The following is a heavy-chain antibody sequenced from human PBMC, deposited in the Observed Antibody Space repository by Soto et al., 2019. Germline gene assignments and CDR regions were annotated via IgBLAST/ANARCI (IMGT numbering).Heavy chain of an antibody. V-gene: IGHV3-49*03. Sequence: GGSLRLSCTASGFTFGDYAMSWFRQAPGKGLEWVGFIRSKAYGGTTEYAASVKGRFTISRDDSKSIAYLQMNSLKTEDTAVYYCTRVVRGVAGLLDYWGQGTLVTVSS. CDR1: GFTFGDYA. J-gene: IGHJ4*02. CDR3: TRVVRGVAGLLDY. D-gene: IGHD3-10*01. CDR2: IRSKAYGGTT.